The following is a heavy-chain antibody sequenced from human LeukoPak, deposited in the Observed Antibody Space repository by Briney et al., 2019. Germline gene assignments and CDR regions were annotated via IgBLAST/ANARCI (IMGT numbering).Heavy chain of an antibody. V-gene: IGHV4-59*01. J-gene: IGHJ4*02. Sequence: PSETLSLTCTVSGGSISSYYWSWIRQPPGKGLEWIGYIYYSGSTNYNPSLKSRVTISVDTSKNQFSLKLSSVTAADTAVYYCARGDYVWGSYRWGQGTLVTVSS. D-gene: IGHD3-16*02. CDR1: GGSISSYY. CDR2: IYYSGST. CDR3: ARGDYVWGSYR.